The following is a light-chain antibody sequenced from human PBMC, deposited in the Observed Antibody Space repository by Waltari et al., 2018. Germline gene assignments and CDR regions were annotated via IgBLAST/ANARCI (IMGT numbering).Light chain of an antibody. CDR2: WAS. CDR1: QSVLYSSNNKNY. CDR3: MQGLQPPWT. V-gene: IGKV4-1*01. J-gene: IGKJ1*01. Sequence: DIVMTQSPDSLAVSLGERATINCKSSQSVLYSSNNKNYLAWYQQKPGQPPKLLIYWASTRESGVPDRFSGSGSGTDFTLTISSLQAEDVGVYYCMQGLQPPWTFGQGTKVEI.